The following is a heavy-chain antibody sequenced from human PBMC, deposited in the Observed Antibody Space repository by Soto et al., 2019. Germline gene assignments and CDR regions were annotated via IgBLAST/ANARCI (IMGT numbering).Heavy chain of an antibody. CDR1: GGSISSSSYY. D-gene: IGHD3-22*01. Sequence: SETLSLTCTVSGGSISSSSYYWGWIRQPPGKGLEWIGSIYYSGSTYYNPSLKSRVTISVDTSKNQFSLKLSSVTAADTAVYYCARDSGSSGYYYAYGMDVWGQGTTVTVSS. CDR2: IYYSGST. J-gene: IGHJ6*02. CDR3: ARDSGSSGYYYAYGMDV. V-gene: IGHV4-39*02.